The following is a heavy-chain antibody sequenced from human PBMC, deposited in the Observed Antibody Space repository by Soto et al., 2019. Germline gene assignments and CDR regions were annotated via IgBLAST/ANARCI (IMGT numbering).Heavy chain of an antibody. CDR3: ATTVGIVGATRFDY. CDR1: GYTLTELS. V-gene: IGHV1-24*01. Sequence: ASVKVSCKVSGYTLTELSMHWVRQAPGKGLEWMGGFDPEDGETIYAQKFQGRVTMTEETSTDTAYMELSSLRSEDTAVYYCATTVGIVGATRFDYWGQGTLVTVSS. D-gene: IGHD1-26*01. CDR2: FDPEDGET. J-gene: IGHJ4*02.